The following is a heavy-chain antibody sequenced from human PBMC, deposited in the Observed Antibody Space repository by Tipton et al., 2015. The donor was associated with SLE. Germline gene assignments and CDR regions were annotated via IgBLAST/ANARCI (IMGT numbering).Heavy chain of an antibody. J-gene: IGHJ4*02. Sequence: TLSLTCTVSGGSISSYYWSWIRQPPGKGLEWIGYIYYSGSTNYNPSLKSRVTISVDTSKNQFSLKLSSVTAADTAVYYCAGDFGRDFWSGYFDWGQGTLVTVSS. D-gene: IGHD3-3*01. V-gene: IGHV4-59*01. CDR1: GGSISSYY. CDR3: AGDFGRDFWSGYFD. CDR2: IYYSGST.